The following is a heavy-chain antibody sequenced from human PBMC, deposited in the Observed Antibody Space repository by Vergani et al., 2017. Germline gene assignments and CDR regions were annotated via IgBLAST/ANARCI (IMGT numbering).Heavy chain of an antibody. CDR3: ARDHRDYNNYPGTLDI. Sequence: QVQLVESGGGLVKPGGSLRLSCAASGFSFSEHYMTWIRQAPGKGLEWVSYISNSGNTIEYADSVKGRFSISRDNAKSSLFLQMDSLRAEDTAVYYCARDHRDYNNYPGTLDIWGQGSMVTVSS. D-gene: IGHD5-24*01. CDR1: GFSFSEHY. J-gene: IGHJ3*02. CDR2: ISNSGNTI. V-gene: IGHV3-11*01.